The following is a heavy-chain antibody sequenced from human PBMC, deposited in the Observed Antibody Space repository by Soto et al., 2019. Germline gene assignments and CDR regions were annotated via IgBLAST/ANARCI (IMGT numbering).Heavy chain of an antibody. D-gene: IGHD5-12*01. J-gene: IGHJ6*02. Sequence: EVQLVESGGGLIQPGGSLRLSCAASGFTVSSTYMSWVRQAPGKGLEWVSAIYSGGNTYYGDSVKGRFSISRDNSKNTLYIQMNSLRAEDTAVYYCARIPRRDGYNLYGMDVWGQGTTVTVSS. CDR3: ARIPRRDGYNLYGMDV. V-gene: IGHV3-53*01. CDR2: IYSGGNT. CDR1: GFTVSSTY.